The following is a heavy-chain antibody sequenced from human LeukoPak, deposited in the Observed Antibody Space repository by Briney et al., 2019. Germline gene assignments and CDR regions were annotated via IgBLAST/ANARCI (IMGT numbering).Heavy chain of an antibody. J-gene: IGHJ4*02. V-gene: IGHV4-31*03. CDR2: IYFSGGT. CDR3: ARGSGDFWVPYSATPLDY. Sequence: TLCLSCTVSGGSIRRDEYYCSSVRQHPGKGLEYIGYIYFSGGTYYNPSLKSRVSISIDASMSQFSRNPTCAIPADPALYFRARGSGDFWVPYSATPLDYWGRGTLVSVSS. CDR1: GGSIRRDEYY. D-gene: IGHD3-3*01.